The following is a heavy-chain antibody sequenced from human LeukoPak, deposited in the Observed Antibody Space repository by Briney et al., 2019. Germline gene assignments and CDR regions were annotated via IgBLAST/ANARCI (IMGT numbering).Heavy chain of an antibody. D-gene: IGHD6-6*01. J-gene: IGHJ4*02. CDR2: IYSGGST. CDR1: GFTVSSNY. Sequence: GGSLRLSCAASGFTVSSNYMSWVRQAPGKGLEWVSVIYSGGSTYYAGSVKGRFTISRDSSKNTLYLQMNSLRVEDTAVYYCARDRLYISSSEDYWGQGILVTVSS. CDR3: ARDRLYISSSEDY. V-gene: IGHV3-53*01.